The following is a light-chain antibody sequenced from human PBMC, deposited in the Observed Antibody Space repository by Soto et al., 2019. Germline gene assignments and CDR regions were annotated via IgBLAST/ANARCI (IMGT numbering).Light chain of an antibody. CDR1: QSVSTY. Sequence: EIVLTQSPATLSLSPGERATLSCRASQSVSTYLACYQQKPGQAPRLLIYDAFNRATGIPARFSGSGSGTEFTLTISTLQSEDFAIYYCQHYNNWPPWTFGQGTKVDIK. CDR2: DAF. V-gene: IGKV3-15*01. J-gene: IGKJ1*01. CDR3: QHYNNWPPWT.